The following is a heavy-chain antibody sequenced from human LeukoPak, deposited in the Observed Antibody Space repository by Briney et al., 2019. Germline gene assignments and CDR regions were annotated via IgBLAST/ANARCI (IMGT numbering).Heavy chain of an antibody. CDR2: ISGSGGST. D-gene: IGHD3-22*01. J-gene: IGHJ4*02. Sequence: PGGSLRLSCAASGFTFSSYTMIWVRQAPGKGLEWVSAISGSGGSTYYADSVKGRFTISRHNSKNTLYLQMNSLRAEDTAVYYCAKAIVGYYDSSGYPVDYWGQGTLVTVSS. CDR1: GFTFSSYT. V-gene: IGHV3-23*01. CDR3: AKAIVGYYDSSGYPVDY.